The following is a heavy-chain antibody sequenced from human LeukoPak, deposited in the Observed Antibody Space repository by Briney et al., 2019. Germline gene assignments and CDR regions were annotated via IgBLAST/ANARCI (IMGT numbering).Heavy chain of an antibody. CDR3: ARRSGPGAVDI. J-gene: IGHJ3*02. V-gene: IGHV4-59*01. CDR2: IYYSGST. Sequence: SETLSLTCTVSGGSISSYYWSWIRQPPGKGLEWIGYIYYSGSTNYNPSLKSRVTISVDTSKNQFSLKLSSVTAADTAVYYCARRSGPGAVDIWGQGTMVTVSS. CDR1: GGSISSYY.